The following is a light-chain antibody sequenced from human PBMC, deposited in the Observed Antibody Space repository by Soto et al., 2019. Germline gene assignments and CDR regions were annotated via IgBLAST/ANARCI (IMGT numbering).Light chain of an antibody. J-gene: IGLJ2*01. CDR1: SSNIGNHA. V-gene: IGLV1-36*01. CDR3: AAWDDSVNGVV. Sequence: QSVLTQPPSVSEAPRQRVTISCSGSSSNIGNHAVNWYQQVLGKAPKLLIYYDDLLPSGVSDRFSGSKSGTSASLAISGLQSEDEADYYCAAWDDSVNGVVFGGGTKLTVL. CDR2: YDD.